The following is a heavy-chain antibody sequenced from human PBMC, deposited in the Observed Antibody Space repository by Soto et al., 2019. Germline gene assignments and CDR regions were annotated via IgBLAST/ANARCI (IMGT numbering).Heavy chain of an antibody. CDR3: AKYQDGTYVRAFDY. J-gene: IGHJ4*02. D-gene: IGHD6-13*01. V-gene: IGHV3-23*01. CDR1: GFTFSSYA. Sequence: EVQLLESGGSLVQPGGSLRLSCAASGFTFSSYALTWVRQAPGKGLEWVSAVSGGGHSTYYADSVKGRFTISRDNSKNTLYLQLNSLRAEDTAVYYCAKYQDGTYVRAFDYWGQGSLVTVSS. CDR2: VSGGGHST.